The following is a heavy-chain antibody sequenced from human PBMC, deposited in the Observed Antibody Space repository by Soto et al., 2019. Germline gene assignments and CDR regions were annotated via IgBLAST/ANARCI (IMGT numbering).Heavy chain of an antibody. Sequence: SETLSLTCAVSGGSISSSNWWSWVRQPPGKGLEWIGEIYHSGSTNYNPSLKSRVTISVDKSKNQFSLKLSSVTAADTAVYYCARAGLGERYCSGGSCCDAFDIWGQGTMVTVSS. V-gene: IGHV4-4*02. CDR3: ARAGLGERYCSGGSCCDAFDI. CDR2: IYHSGST. J-gene: IGHJ3*02. CDR1: GGSISSSNW. D-gene: IGHD2-15*01.